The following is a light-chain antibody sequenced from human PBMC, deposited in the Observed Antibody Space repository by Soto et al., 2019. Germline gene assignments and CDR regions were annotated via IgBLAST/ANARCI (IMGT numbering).Light chain of an antibody. V-gene: IGKV4-1*01. Sequence: IVLTHSPDSLAVSLGERGTINCKSSQNVLYSSDNKNYLSWYQQRPGQPPKLLFYWASTRESGVPDRFSGSGSGTHFTLTITSLQAEDVAVYYCQQYYSSPPTFGQGTKVDIK. CDR2: WAS. CDR3: QQYYSSPPT. J-gene: IGKJ1*01. CDR1: QNVLYSSDNKNY.